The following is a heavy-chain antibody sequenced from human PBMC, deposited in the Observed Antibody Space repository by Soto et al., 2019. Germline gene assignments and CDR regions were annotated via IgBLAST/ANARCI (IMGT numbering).Heavy chain of an antibody. CDR1: GFTFSDYY. V-gene: IGHV3-11*01. Sequence: GGSLRLSCAASGFTFSDYYMSWIRQAPGKGLEWVSYISSSGSTIYYADSVKGRFTISRDNAKNSLYLQMNSLRAEDTAVYYCARDPYSSSSRVRYFDYWGQGTLVTVSS. CDR2: ISSSGSTI. CDR3: ARDPYSSSSRVRYFDY. J-gene: IGHJ4*02. D-gene: IGHD6-6*01.